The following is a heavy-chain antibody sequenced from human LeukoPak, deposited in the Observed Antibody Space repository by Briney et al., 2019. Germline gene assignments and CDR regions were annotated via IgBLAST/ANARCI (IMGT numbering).Heavy chain of an antibody. CDR3: AKDGEIVATSVSGY. J-gene: IGHJ4*02. Sequence: GESLTLSWAAAGFTVSSYAMSWVRQAAGKGMEWVSSISGSGGSTYYADSVKGRFTISRDNSKNTLYLQMNSLRAEDTAVYYCAKDGEIVATSVSGYWGQGALVTVSS. D-gene: IGHD5-12*01. CDR1: GFTVSSYA. CDR2: ISGSGGST. V-gene: IGHV3-23*01.